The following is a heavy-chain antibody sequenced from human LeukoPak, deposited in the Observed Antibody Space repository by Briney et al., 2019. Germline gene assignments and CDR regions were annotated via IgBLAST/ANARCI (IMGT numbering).Heavy chain of an antibody. J-gene: IGHJ6*03. V-gene: IGHV1-2*02. CDR1: GYTFTGYY. D-gene: IGHD3-10*01. CDR3: ARGRREPEAGSGIDYYYYYMDV. Sequence: ASVKVSCKASGYTFTGYYMHWVRQAPGQGLEWMGWINPNSGGTNYEQKFQGRVTMTRDTSISTAYMELSSLRPEDTAVYYCARGRREPEAGSGIDYYYYYMDVWGKGTAVTVSS. CDR2: INPNSGGT.